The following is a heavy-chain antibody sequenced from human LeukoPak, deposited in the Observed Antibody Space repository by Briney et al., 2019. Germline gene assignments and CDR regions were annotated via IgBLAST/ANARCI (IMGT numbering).Heavy chain of an antibody. CDR1: GFTVSSNY. CDR2: IYSGGST. D-gene: IGHD2-15*01. J-gene: IGHJ4*02. CDR3: ARAQAYCSGGSCYSSPGYFDY. Sequence: GGSLRLSCAASGFTVSSNYMSWVRQAPGKGLEWVSVIYSGGSTYYADSVKGRFTISRDNSKNTLYLQMNSLRAEDTAVYYCARAQAYCSGGSCYSSPGYFDYWGQGTLVTVSS. V-gene: IGHV3-53*01.